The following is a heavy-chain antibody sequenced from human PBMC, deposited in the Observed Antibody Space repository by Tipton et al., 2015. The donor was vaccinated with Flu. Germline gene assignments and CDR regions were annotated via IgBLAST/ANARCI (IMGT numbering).Heavy chain of an antibody. CDR1: GGSFSGYY. Sequence: TLSLTCSVSGGSFSGYYWTWIRQPPGKGLEWIGEINHSGSTHYSSSLKSRVTMSVDSSQNHFSLHLSSVTAADTAVYYCARVSPRRVTAIVVVMLPEGYFDYWGQGTLAIVSS. CDR3: ARVSPRRVTAIVVVMLPEGYFDY. CDR2: INHSGST. V-gene: IGHV4-34*01. J-gene: IGHJ4*02. D-gene: IGHD3-22*01.